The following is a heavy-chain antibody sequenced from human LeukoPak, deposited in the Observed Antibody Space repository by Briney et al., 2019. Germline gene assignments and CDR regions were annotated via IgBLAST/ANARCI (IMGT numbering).Heavy chain of an antibody. Sequence: ASVKVSCKASGYTFTSYYMHWVRQAPGQGLEWMGITNPSGGSTSYAQKFQGRVTMTRDTSTSTVYMELSSLRSEDTAVYYCARGGYDSSGYPNDAFDIWGQGTMVTVSS. CDR2: TNPSGGST. CDR3: ARGGYDSSGYPNDAFDI. V-gene: IGHV1-46*01. D-gene: IGHD3-22*01. J-gene: IGHJ3*02. CDR1: GYTFTSYY.